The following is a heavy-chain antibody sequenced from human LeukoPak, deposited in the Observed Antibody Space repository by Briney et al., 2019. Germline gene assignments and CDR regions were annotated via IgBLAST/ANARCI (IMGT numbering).Heavy chain of an antibody. CDR1: GYTFTSYD. CDR3: ARGPMGVPAAIDYYYYMDV. D-gene: IGHD2-2*02. CDR2: MNPNSGNT. V-gene: IGHV1-8*03. J-gene: IGHJ6*03. Sequence: ASVKVSCKASGYTFTSYDINWVRQATGQGLEWMRWMNPNSGNTGYAQKFQGRVTITRNTSISTAYMELSSLRSEDTAVYYCARGPMGVPAAIDYYYYMDVWGKGTTVTVSS.